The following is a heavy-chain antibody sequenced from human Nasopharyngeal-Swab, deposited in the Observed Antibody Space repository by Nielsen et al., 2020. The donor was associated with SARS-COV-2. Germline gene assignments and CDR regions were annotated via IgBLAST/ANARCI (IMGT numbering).Heavy chain of an antibody. CDR2: TYYRSKWYN. D-gene: IGHD4-17*01. CDR1: GDSGSSSSAA. Sequence: SETLSLTCVISGDSGSSSSAAWNWIRQSPSRGLEWLGRTYYRSKWYNDYAVSVKSRITINPDTSKNQFSLHLNSVTPEDTAVYYCARARGAYGDYYYYYYTDVWGKGTTVTVSS. J-gene: IGHJ6*03. V-gene: IGHV6-1*01. CDR3: ARARGAYGDYYYYYYTDV.